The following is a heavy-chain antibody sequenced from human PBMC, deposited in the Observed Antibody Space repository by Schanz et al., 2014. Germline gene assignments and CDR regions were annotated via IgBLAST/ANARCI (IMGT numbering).Heavy chain of an antibody. Sequence: QVQLQQWGAGLLKPSETLSLTCAVYGGSFSGYYWSWIRQPPGKGLEWIAEINHGGSTNYNPSLKSRVTISVDTSKSQFSLKLSSVTAADTAVYYCARGGYGSGSYREVDYWGQGTLVTVSS. V-gene: IGHV4-34*01. CDR3: ARGGYGSGSYREVDY. J-gene: IGHJ4*02. CDR2: INHGGST. CDR1: GGSFSGYY. D-gene: IGHD3-10*01.